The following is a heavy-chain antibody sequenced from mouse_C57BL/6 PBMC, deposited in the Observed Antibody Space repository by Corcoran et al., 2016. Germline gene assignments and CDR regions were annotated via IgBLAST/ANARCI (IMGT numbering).Heavy chain of an antibody. CDR3: ARWRDYETPYYAMDY. V-gene: IGHV9-3*01. D-gene: IGHD2-4*01. J-gene: IGHJ4*01. CDR2: INTYSGVP. Sequence: QIQLVQSGPELKKPGETVKISCKASGYTFTTYGMSWVKQAPGKGLKWMGWINTYSGVPTYADDFKRRFAFSLETSASTAYLQINNLKNEDTATYFCARWRDYETPYYAMDYWGQGTSVTVSS. CDR1: GYTFTTYG.